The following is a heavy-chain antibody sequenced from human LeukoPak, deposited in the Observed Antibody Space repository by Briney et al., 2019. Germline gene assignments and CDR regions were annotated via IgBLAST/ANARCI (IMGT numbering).Heavy chain of an antibody. J-gene: IGHJ4*02. CDR2: IIPILGIA. Sequence: SVKVSCKASGGTFSSYTISWVRQAPGQGLEWMGRIIPILGIANYAQKFQGRVTITADKSTSTAYMELSSLRSEDTAVYYCARGGTIFGVVIRGYDYWGQGTLVTVSS. D-gene: IGHD3-3*01. CDR3: ARGGTIFGVVIRGYDY. V-gene: IGHV1-69*02. CDR1: GGTFSSYT.